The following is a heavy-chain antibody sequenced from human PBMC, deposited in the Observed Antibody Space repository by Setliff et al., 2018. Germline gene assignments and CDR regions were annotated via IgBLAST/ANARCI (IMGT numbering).Heavy chain of an antibody. Sequence: ASVKVSCKTSGYTFTDYHLHWVRQAPGQGLEWMGWIDPKSGATRYAQKFQGRVTLTRDTSITTAYMEVSILTSDDTAVYYCARDPFLVQQFPYYMDIWGKGTTVTVSS. CDR2: IDPKSGAT. CDR3: ARDPFLVQQFPYYMDI. CDR1: GYTFTDYH. D-gene: IGHD6-13*01. V-gene: IGHV1-2*02. J-gene: IGHJ6*03.